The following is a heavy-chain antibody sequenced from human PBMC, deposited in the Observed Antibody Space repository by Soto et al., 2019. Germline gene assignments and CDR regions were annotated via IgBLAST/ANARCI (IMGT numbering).Heavy chain of an antibody. CDR3: ARDTNYNSWTGYAFFDP. CDR1: GFSFGDNW. Sequence: PVGSLRLSCTTSGFSFGDNWMTWVRPAPGKGLEWVASIKQDGFEKYYANSVRGRFSISRDNAANSLHLQMNSLSAEDTAVYYCARDTNYNSWTGYAFFDPWGQGTLVTVSS. D-gene: IGHD3-3*01. CDR2: IKQDGFEK. V-gene: IGHV3-7*01. J-gene: IGHJ5*02.